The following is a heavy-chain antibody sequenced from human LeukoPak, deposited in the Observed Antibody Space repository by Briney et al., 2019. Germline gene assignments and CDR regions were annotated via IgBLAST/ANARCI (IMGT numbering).Heavy chain of an antibody. J-gene: IGHJ6*02. CDR3: ARDGRGYYESSGSTHVLVYGMDV. V-gene: IGHV4-4*02. CDR1: GGSISNSNW. CDR2: IYHSGST. Sequence: SETLSLTCAVSGGSISNSNWWSWVRRPPGKGLEWIGEIYHSGSTNYNPSLKSRLTISVDKSKNQFSLKLSSVTAADTAVYYCARDGRGYYESSGSTHVLVYGMDVWGQGTTVTVSS. D-gene: IGHD3-22*01.